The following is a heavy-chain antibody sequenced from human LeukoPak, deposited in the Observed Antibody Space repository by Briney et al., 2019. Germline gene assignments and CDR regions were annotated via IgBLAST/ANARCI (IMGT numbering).Heavy chain of an antibody. CDR1: GYTFTGYY. J-gene: IGHJ4*02. CDR3: ATYFLDTSARD. Sequence: ASVKVSCKASGYTFTGYYMHWVRQAPGQGLEWMGWINPNSGGTNYAQKFRGRVTLTRDTSISTGYMELSRLRSDDTAVYYCATYFLDTSARDWGQGTLVTVSS. V-gene: IGHV1-2*02. CDR2: INPNSGGT. D-gene: IGHD3-22*01.